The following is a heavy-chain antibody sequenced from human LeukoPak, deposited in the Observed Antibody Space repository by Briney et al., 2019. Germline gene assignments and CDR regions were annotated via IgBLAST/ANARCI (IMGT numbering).Heavy chain of an antibody. CDR1: GYSFTSYC. Sequence: GESLKISCKVSGYSFTSYCIGWVRQMPRKGLEWMGIIYPGDSGPTYSPSFQGQVTISVDKSINTVYLQWSSLQASDTAMYYCGMSGDRIPLQDDVFDVWGQGTMVTVST. CDR2: IYPGDSGP. V-gene: IGHV5-51*01. CDR3: GMSGDRIPLQDDVFDV. J-gene: IGHJ3*01. D-gene: IGHD1-26*01.